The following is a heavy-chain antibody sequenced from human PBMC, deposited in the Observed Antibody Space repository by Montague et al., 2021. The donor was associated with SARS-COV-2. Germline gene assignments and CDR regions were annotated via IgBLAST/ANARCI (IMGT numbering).Heavy chain of an antibody. CDR1: GGSINTYY. Sequence: SETLSLTCTVSGGSINTYYWSWIRQPPGKGLEWIGYIYYSGSTNYNPSLKSRATISVDTSKNQFSLKLSSVTAADTAVYYCARVTTKRTRYGSGSYRGFDAFDIWGQGTMVTVSS. CDR3: ARVTTKRTRYGSGSYRGFDAFDI. J-gene: IGHJ3*02. V-gene: IGHV4-59*08. CDR2: IYYSGST. D-gene: IGHD3-10*01.